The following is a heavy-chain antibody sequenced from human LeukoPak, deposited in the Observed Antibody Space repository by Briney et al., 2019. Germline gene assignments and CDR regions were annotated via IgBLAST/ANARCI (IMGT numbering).Heavy chain of an antibody. CDR2: IKKDGSEK. CDR3: ARDLSGVAGYTYGRGIDY. D-gene: IGHD5-18*01. CDR1: GFTFSSYS. J-gene: IGHJ4*02. Sequence: PGGSLRLSCAASGFTFSSYSMSWVRQAPGKGLEWVANIKKDGSEKYYVDSVKGRFTISRDNAKTSLYLQMNSLRAEDTAAYYCARDLSGVAGYTYGRGIDYWGQGTLVTVSS. V-gene: IGHV3-7*01.